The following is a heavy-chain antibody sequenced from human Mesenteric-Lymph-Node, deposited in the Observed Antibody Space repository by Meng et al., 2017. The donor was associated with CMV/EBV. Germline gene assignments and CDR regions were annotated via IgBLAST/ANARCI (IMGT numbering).Heavy chain of an antibody. D-gene: IGHD3-3*01. Sequence: SETLSLTCTVSGGSISSSSYYWGWIRQPPGKGLEWIGSIYYSGTTYYNPSLKSRVTISVDTSKNQFSLRLSSVTAADTAVYYCARDSGITIFGVVITGDYYYYYGMDVWGQGTTVTVSS. CDR2: IYYSGTT. J-gene: IGHJ6*02. V-gene: IGHV4-39*02. CDR1: GGSISSSSYY. CDR3: ARDSGITIFGVVITGDYYYYYGMDV.